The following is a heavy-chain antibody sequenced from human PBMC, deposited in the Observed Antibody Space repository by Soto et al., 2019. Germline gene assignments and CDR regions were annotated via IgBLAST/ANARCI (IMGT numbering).Heavy chain of an antibody. CDR3: AREGCSSTSCYGYFQH. CDR2: INAGNGNT. V-gene: IGHV1-3*01. Sequence: EASVKVSCKASGYTFTSYAMHWVRQAPGQRLEWMGWINAGNGNTKYSQKFQGRVTITRDTSASTAYMELSSLRSEDTAVYYCAREGCSSTSCYGYFQHWGQGTLVTVSS. CDR1: GYTFTSYA. D-gene: IGHD2-2*01. J-gene: IGHJ1*01.